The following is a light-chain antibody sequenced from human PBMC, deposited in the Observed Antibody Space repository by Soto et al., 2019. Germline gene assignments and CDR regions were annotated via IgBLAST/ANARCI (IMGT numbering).Light chain of an antibody. CDR1: QNVLYSSNNKNY. V-gene: IGKV4-1*01. CDR2: WAS. Sequence: DXVMTQSPDSLAVSXGERATINCKSSQNVLYSSNNKNYLAWYQQKPGQPPKLLIYWASTRESGVPDRFSGSGXGXXFTLTINSLQAEDVAVYYCQQYYSTPQTFGQGTKLEIK. J-gene: IGKJ2*01. CDR3: QQYYSTPQT.